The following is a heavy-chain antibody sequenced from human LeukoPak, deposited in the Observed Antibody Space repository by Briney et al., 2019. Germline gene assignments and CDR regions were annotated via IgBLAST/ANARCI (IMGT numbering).Heavy chain of an antibody. CDR1: GFTFSSYA. CDR3: ARGDLMTTAFDY. J-gene: IGHJ4*02. D-gene: IGHD4-11*01. Sequence: PGGSLRLSCAASGFTFSSYAMSWVRQAPGKGLEWVSAISGSGGSTYYADSVKGRFTISRDNSKNTLYLQMNSLRAEDTAVYYCARGDLMTTAFDYWGQGTLVTVSS. CDR2: ISGSGGST. V-gene: IGHV3-23*01.